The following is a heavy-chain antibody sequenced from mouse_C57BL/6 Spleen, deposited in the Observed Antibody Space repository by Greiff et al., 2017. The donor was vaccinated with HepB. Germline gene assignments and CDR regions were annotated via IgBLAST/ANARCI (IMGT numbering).Heavy chain of an antibody. D-gene: IGHD1-1*01. J-gene: IGHJ3*01. Sequence: VQLQQSGPELVKPGASVKISCKASGYSFTSYYIHWVKQRPGQGLEWIGWIYPGSGNTKYNEKFKGKATLTADTSSSTAYMQLSSLTSEDSAVYYCAGDYYGPFAYWGQGTLVTVSA. V-gene: IGHV1-66*01. CDR1: GYSFTSYY. CDR2: IYPGSGNT. CDR3: AGDYYGPFAY.